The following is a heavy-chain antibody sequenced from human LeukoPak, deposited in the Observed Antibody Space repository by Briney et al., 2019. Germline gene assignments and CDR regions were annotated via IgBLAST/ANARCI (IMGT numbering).Heavy chain of an antibody. J-gene: IGHJ4*02. CDR1: GFTFSSYS. Sequence: GGSLRLSCAASGFTFSSYSMNWVRQAPGKGLEWVSSISSSSSYIYYADSVKGRFTISRDNAKNSLYLQMNSLGAEDTAVYYCARDRSPEYYYDSSGYYPAGVDYWGQGTLVTVSS. D-gene: IGHD3-22*01. CDR3: ARDRSPEYYYDSSGYYPAGVDY. CDR2: ISSSSSYI. V-gene: IGHV3-21*01.